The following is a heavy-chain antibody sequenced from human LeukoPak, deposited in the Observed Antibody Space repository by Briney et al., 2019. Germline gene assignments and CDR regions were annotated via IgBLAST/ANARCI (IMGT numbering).Heavy chain of an antibody. V-gene: IGHV3-30*02. J-gene: IGHJ6*02. CDR1: GFTFSSYG. D-gene: IGHD2/OR15-2a*01. CDR2: IRYDGSNK. CDR3: AKDLYPDYFNYGMDV. Sequence: GGSLGLSCAASGFTFSSYGMHWVRQAPGKGLEWVAFIRYDGSNKYYADSVKGRFTISRDNSKNTLYLQMNSLRAEDTAVYYCAKDLYPDYFNYGMDVWGQGTTVTVSS.